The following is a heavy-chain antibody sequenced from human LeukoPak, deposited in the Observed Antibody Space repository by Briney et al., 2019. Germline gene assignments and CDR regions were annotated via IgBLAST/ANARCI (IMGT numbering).Heavy chain of an antibody. D-gene: IGHD5-24*01. CDR2: INPSGGSA. Sequence: ASVKVSCKASGYTFTSYYMHWVRQAPGQGLEWMGIINPSGGSANYAQKFQGRVTITADKSTSTAYMELSSLRSEDTAVYYCARDRQFYPVEMATVIDYWGLGTLVTVSS. J-gene: IGHJ4*02. V-gene: IGHV1-46*01. CDR3: ARDRQFYPVEMATVIDY. CDR1: GYTFTSYY.